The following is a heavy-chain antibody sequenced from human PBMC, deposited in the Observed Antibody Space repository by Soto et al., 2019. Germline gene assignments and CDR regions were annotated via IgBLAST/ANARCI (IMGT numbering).Heavy chain of an antibody. V-gene: IGHV5-51*01. CDR1: GYRFTSYW. CDR2: IYPGDSDT. CDR3: ARHSYYYDSSGYPYYYYGMDV. D-gene: IGHD3-22*01. J-gene: IGHJ6*02. Sequence: GESLKISCKGSGYRFTSYWIGWVRQMPGKGLEWMGIIYPGDSDTRYSPSFQGQVTISADKSISTAYLQWSSLKASDTAMYYCARHSYYYDSSGYPYYYYGMDVWGQGTTVTVSS.